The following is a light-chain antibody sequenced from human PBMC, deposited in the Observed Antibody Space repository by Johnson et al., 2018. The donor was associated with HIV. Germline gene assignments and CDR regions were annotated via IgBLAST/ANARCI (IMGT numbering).Light chain of an antibody. Sequence: QSVLTQPPSVSAAPGQKVTISCSGSSSNIGNNYVSWYQQLPGTAPKLLIYENNKRPSGIPDRFSGSKSGTSATLGITGLPTGDEADYYCGTWDSSLTAVFGTGTKVTVL. V-gene: IGLV1-51*02. CDR3: GTWDSSLTAV. CDR1: SSNIGNNY. CDR2: ENN. J-gene: IGLJ1*01.